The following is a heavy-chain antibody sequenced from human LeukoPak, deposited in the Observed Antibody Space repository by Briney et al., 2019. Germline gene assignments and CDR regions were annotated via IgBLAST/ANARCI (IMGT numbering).Heavy chain of an antibody. Sequence: GGSLRLSCAASGFTFSSYAMSWVRQAPGKGLEWVSAISGSGGSTYYADSVKGRFTISRDNSKNTLYLQMNSLRAEDTAVYYCARVLQYSSSWSVVFDIWGQGKMVTVSS. J-gene: IGHJ3*02. CDR3: ARVLQYSSSWSVVFDI. CDR2: ISGSGGST. D-gene: IGHD6-13*01. CDR1: GFTFSSYA. V-gene: IGHV3-23*01.